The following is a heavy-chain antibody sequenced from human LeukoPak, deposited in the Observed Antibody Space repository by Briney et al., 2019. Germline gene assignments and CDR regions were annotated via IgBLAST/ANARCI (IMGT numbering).Heavy chain of an antibody. V-gene: IGHV5-51*01. J-gene: IGHJ4*02. CDR1: GYRFTSYW. CDR2: INPGDSDT. CDR3: ARQGSTVTMDY. D-gene: IGHD4-17*01. Sequence: GESLKISCKGSGYRFTSYWIGWVRQMPGKGLEWMGIINPGDSDTRYSPSFQGQVTISADKSISTTYLQWSSLKASDSAIYYCARQGSTVTMDYWGQGILVTVSS.